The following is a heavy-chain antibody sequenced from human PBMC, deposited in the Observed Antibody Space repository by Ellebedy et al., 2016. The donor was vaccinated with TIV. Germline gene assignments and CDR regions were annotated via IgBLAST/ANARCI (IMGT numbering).Heavy chain of an antibody. CDR2: ISGLNGKT. CDR1: GYTLTSYG. V-gene: IGHV1-18*01. J-gene: IGHJ5*02. D-gene: IGHD6-13*01. CDR3: ARDNTVGGTNWFDP. Sequence: ASVKVSCKTSGYTLTSYGLSWVRQAPGQGLEWMGWISGLNGKTKYARTVQGRVTLTTNTAARTVYMELTSLRSDDTAVYYCARDNTVGGTNWFDPWGQGTLVIVSS.